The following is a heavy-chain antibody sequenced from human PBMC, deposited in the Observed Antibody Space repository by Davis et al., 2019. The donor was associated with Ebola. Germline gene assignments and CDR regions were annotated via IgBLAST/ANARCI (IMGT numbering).Heavy chain of an antibody. V-gene: IGHV3-15*01. CDR1: GFTFTDAW. CDR2: ITRNKDGGTT. CDR3: TTGRVHMFRGI. J-gene: IGHJ4*01. D-gene: IGHD3-10*01. Sequence: GESLKISCAASGFTFTDAWMSWVRQAPGKGLEWVGRITRNKDGGTTEYAAAVKDRFTISKDDSKNTLYLHMRSLKIGDTAVYYCTTGRVHMFRGIWGQGSLVTVSS.